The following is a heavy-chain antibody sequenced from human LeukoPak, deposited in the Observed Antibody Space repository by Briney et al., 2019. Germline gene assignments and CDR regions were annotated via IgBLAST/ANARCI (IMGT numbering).Heavy chain of an antibody. CDR2: IYHSGST. Sequence: SETLSLTCTVSGGSIGSGTYYWAWIRQPPGKGLEWIGSIYHSGSTYYKPSLQSRVSISVDTSKNQFSLKLSSVTAADTAVYYCARLSGRGSYPFDYWGQGTLVTVSS. CDR3: ARLSGRGSYPFDY. D-gene: IGHD1-26*01. V-gene: IGHV4-39*01. CDR1: GGSIGSGTYY. J-gene: IGHJ4*02.